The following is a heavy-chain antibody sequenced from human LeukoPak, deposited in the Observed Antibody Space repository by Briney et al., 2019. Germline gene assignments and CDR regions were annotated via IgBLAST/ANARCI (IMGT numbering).Heavy chain of an antibody. CDR1: GGSISSGSYY. V-gene: IGHV4-61*02. J-gene: IGHJ4*02. CDR2: IYTSGST. D-gene: IGHD3-3*01. CDR3: ARGYYDFWSGLYYFDY. Sequence: SETLSLTCTVSGGSISSGSYYWSWIRQPAGKGLEWIGRIYTSGSTNYNPSLKSRVTISVDTSKNQFSLKLSSVTAADTAVYYCARGYYDFWSGLYYFDYWGQGTLVTVSS.